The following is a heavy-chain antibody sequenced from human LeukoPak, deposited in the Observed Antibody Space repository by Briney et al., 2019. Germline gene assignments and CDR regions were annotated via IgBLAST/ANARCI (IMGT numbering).Heavy chain of an antibody. V-gene: IGHV3-30*18. CDR3: AKDELRVNGAAMDADY. CDR2: ISYDGSNK. D-gene: IGHD2-2*01. Sequence: PGGSLRLSCAASGFTFSSYGMHWVRQAPGKGLEWVAVISYDGSNKYYADSVKGRFTISRDNSKNTLYLQMNSLRAEDTAVYYCAKDELRVNGAAMDADYWGQGTLVTVSS. J-gene: IGHJ4*02. CDR1: GFTFSSYG.